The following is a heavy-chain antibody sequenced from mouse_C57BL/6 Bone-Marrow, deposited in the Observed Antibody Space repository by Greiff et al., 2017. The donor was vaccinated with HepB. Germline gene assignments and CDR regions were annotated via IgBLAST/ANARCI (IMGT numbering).Heavy chain of an antibody. V-gene: IGHV3-6*01. CDR3: ARVLMDY. CDR2: ISYDGSN. J-gene: IGHJ4*01. CDR1: GYSITSGYY. Sequence: EVKLMESGPGLVKPSQSLSLTCSVTGYSITSGYYWNWIRQFPGNKLEWMGYISYDGSNNYNPSLKNRISITRDTSKNQFFLKLNSVTTEDTATYYCARVLMDYWGQGTSVTVSS.